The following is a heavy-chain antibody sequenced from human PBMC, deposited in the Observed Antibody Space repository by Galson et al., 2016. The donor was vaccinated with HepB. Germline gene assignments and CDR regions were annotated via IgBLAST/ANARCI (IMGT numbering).Heavy chain of an antibody. J-gene: IGHJ5*02. CDR2: IIPSFGTA. CDR3: ARADTYCSGGGCYSIRFDP. D-gene: IGHD2-15*01. CDR1: GGALRNYA. Sequence: SVKVSCKASGGALRNYAIDWVRQAPGQGLEWMGGIIPSFGTANYAQKFQGRLTITADKSTSTAYMDLSSLRSEDTAVYYCARADTYCSGGGCYSIRFDPWGQGTLFTVSS. V-gene: IGHV1-69*06.